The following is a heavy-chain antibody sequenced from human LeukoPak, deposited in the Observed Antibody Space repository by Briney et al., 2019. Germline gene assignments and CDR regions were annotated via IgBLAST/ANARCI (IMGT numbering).Heavy chain of an antibody. CDR3: AREGPLFRFTQAFDI. Sequence: ASVTVSCKASGYTFTGYYMHWVRQAPGQGLEWMGWINPNSGGTNYAQKFQGRVTMTRDTSISTAYMELSRLGSDDTAVYYCAREGPLFRFTQAFDIWGQGTMVTVSS. CDR1: GYTFTGYY. V-gene: IGHV1-2*02. CDR2: INPNSGGT. J-gene: IGHJ3*02. D-gene: IGHD3-3*01.